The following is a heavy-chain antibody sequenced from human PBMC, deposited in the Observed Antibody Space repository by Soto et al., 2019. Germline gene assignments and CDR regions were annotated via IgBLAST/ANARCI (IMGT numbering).Heavy chain of an antibody. CDR2: ISYDGSNK. CDR3: ARDRGMVRGVITSSYYYYGMDV. J-gene: IGHJ6*02. CDR1: GFTFSSYA. D-gene: IGHD3-10*01. Sequence: QVQLVESGGGVVQPGRSLRLSCAASGFTFSSYAMHWVRQAPGKGLEWVAVISYDGSNKYYADSVKGRFTISRDNSKNTLYLQMNSLRAEDTAVYYCARDRGMVRGVITSSYYYYGMDVWGQGTTVTVSS. V-gene: IGHV3-30-3*01.